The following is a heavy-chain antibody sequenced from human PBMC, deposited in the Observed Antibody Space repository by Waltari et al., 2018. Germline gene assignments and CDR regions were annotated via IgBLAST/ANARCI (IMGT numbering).Heavy chain of an antibody. CDR2: KKQDGSDK. V-gene: IGHV3-7*01. CDR1: GFTFSRYW. D-gene: IGHD1-26*01. Sequence: VQLVESGGGLVQPGGSLRLSCGASGFTFSRYWMSWVRQAPGKGRGGGANKKQDGSDKYDVDSVKGRFTSSRDNAKDSLYLQMNGLRAEDTAIYYCARDFEYTGSYGAFDMWGQGTMVTVSS. CDR3: ARDFEYTGSYGAFDM. J-gene: IGHJ3*02.